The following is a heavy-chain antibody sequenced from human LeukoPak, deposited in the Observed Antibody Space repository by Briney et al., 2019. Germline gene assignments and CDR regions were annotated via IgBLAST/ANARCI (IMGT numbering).Heavy chain of an antibody. D-gene: IGHD4-17*01. CDR3: ARDPPYGDYFIDY. Sequence: GGSLRLSCVGSGFTFRNYWMSWVRQAPGKGLEWVAIIKQDGSETHYVDSVRGRLTISRDNAQNSLYLQMNSLRAEDTAVYYCARDPPYGDYFIDYWGQGTLVTVSS. V-gene: IGHV3-7*01. CDR2: IKQDGSET. CDR1: GFTFRNYW. J-gene: IGHJ4*02.